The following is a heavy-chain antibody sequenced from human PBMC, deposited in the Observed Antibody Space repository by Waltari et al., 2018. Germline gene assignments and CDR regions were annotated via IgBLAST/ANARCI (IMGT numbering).Heavy chain of an antibody. CDR2: IYYSGST. CDR3: ARGRYYDSSGYYEDY. J-gene: IGHJ4*02. CDR1: GGSISSHY. D-gene: IGHD3-22*01. Sequence: QVQLQESGPGLVKPSETLPLTCTVSGGSISSHYWSWIRSPPGKGLEWIGYIYYSGSTNYNPSLKSRVTISVDTSKNQFSLKLSSVTAADTAVYYCARGRYYDSSGYYEDYWGQGTLVTVSS. V-gene: IGHV4-59*11.